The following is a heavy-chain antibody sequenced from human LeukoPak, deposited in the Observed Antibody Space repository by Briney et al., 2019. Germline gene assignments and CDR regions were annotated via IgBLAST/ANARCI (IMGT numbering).Heavy chain of an antibody. CDR2: IYYSGST. Sequence: SETLSLTCTVSGGSISSGGYYWSWIRQHPGKGLEWIGYIYYSGSTYYNPSLKSRVTISVDTSKNQFSLKLSSVTAADTAVYYCARARNYYDSSGRYYYGMDVWGQGTTVTVSS. V-gene: IGHV4-31*03. CDR3: ARARNYYDSSGRYYYGMDV. CDR1: GGSISSGGYY. J-gene: IGHJ6*02. D-gene: IGHD3-22*01.